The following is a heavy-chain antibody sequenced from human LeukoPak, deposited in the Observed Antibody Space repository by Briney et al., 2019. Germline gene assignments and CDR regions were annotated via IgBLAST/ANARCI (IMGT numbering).Heavy chain of an antibody. CDR3: ARGGVKYWNWFDP. J-gene: IGHJ5*02. V-gene: IGHV1-18*01. Sequence: ASVKVSCKASGYTFTNNGISWVRQAPGQGLEWMGWISAYNGNTNYAQKFQGRVTMTRDSSTSTVYMELSSLRSEDTAVYYCARGGVKYWNWFDPWGQGTLVTVSS. CDR2: ISAYNGNT. CDR1: GYTFTNNG. D-gene: IGHD3-16*01.